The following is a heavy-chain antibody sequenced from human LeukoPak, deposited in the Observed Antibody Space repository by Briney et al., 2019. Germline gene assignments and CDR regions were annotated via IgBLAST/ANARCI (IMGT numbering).Heavy chain of an antibody. CDR1: GYTFTSYY. D-gene: IGHD2-8*01. CDR2: INPSGGST. J-gene: IGHJ4*02. CDR3: ARGDCTNGVCYPVGY. V-gene: IGHV1-46*01. Sequence: ASVKVSCKASGYTFTSYYMHWVRQAPGQGLEWMGIINPSGGSTSYAQKFQGRVTMTRDTSTSTVYMELSSLRSEDTAVYYCARGDCTNGVCYPVGYWGQGTLVTVSS.